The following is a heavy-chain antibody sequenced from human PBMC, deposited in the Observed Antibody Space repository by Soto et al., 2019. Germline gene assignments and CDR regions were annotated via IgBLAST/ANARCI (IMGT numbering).Heavy chain of an antibody. J-gene: IGHJ5*02. CDR2: IYYSGST. D-gene: IGHD2-2*01. CDR1: GVSISIGDYD. V-gene: IGHV4-30-4*01. Sequence: TXSLTCAVSGVSISIGDYDLSWIRQPPGNGLEWIGYIYYSGSTYYNPSLKSRVTISVDTSKNQFSLKLSSVTAAETAVYYCARDFLWSCRSTSCTRPWFETWGQGTLVTVYS. CDR3: ARDFLWSCRSTSCTRPWFET.